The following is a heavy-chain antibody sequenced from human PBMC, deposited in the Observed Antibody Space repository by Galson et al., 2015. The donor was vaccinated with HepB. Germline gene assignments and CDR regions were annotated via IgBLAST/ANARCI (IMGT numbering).Heavy chain of an antibody. CDR2: IYSGGST. Sequence: SLRLSCAASGFTVSSNHMSWVRQAPGKGLEWVSVIYSGGSTYYADSVKGRFTISRDNSKNTLYLQMNSLRAEDTAVYYCARGSHGVYAFDIWGQGTMVTVSS. CDR3: ARGSHGVYAFDI. V-gene: IGHV3-53*01. D-gene: IGHD1-14*01. CDR1: GFTVSSNH. J-gene: IGHJ3*02.